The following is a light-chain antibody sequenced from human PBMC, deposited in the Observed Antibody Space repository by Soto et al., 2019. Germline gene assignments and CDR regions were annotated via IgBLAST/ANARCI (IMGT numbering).Light chain of an antibody. CDR1: QNVSTN. CDR2: DAS. J-gene: IGKJ1*01. Sequence: EIAMTQSPATLSVSPGERATLSCRASQNVSTNLAWYQQKRGQAPRLLIYDASTGATGVPARFSGGGSGTEFTLTISSLQSEDFAVYYCQQYTNWPQTFGQGTKVEVK. V-gene: IGKV3-15*01. CDR3: QQYTNWPQT.